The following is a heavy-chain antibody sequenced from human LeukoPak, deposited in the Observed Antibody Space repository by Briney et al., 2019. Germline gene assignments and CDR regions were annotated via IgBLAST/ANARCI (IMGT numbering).Heavy chain of an antibody. D-gene: IGHD1-26*01. V-gene: IGHV1-69*13. J-gene: IGHJ5*02. CDR1: GGTFSSYA. CDR3: ARVRRSGELLDAGRYNWFDP. Sequence: ASVKVSCKASGGTFSSYAISWVRQAPGQGLEWMGGIIPIFGTANYAQKFQGRVTITADESTSTAYMELSSLRSEDTAVYYCARVRRSGELLDAGRYNWFDPWGQGTLVTVSS. CDR2: IIPIFGTA.